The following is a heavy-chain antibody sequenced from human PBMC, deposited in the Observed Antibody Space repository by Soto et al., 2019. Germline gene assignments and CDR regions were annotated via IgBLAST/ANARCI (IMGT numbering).Heavy chain of an antibody. CDR1: GGSFSGYS. V-gene: IGHV4-34*01. CDR2: INHRGST. D-gene: IGHD6-19*01. J-gene: IGHJ5*01. Sequence: QVQLQQWGAGLLKPSETLSLTCGVYGGSFSGYSWSWIRQPPGKGLEWIGEINHRGSTNYNPSLKSRVTISLDTSKNQFSLKLSSVTAADTIIYYCARAITVASTRRFDSWGQGTLVTVSS. CDR3: ARAITVASTRRFDS.